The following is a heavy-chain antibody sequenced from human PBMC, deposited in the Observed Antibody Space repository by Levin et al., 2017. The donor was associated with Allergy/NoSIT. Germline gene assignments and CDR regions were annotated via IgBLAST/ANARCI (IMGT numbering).Heavy chain of an antibody. CDR1: GFTFSSYG. D-gene: IGHD3-16*02. Sequence: GESLKISCAASGFTFSSYGMHWVRQAPGKGLEWVAVIWYDGSNKYYADSVKGRFTISRDNSKNTLYLQMNSLRAEDTAVYYCARSKRVWGSYRLNPFDYWGQGTLVTVSS. V-gene: IGHV3-33*01. CDR2: IWYDGSNK. J-gene: IGHJ4*02. CDR3: ARSKRVWGSYRLNPFDY.